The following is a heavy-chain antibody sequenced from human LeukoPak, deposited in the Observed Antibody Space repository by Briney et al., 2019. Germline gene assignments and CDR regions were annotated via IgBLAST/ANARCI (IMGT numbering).Heavy chain of an antibody. J-gene: IGHJ4*02. D-gene: IGHD3-9*01. V-gene: IGHV3-30-3*01. CDR2: ISYDGSNK. CDR1: GFTFSSYA. CDR3: ARDFAPLRYFDWLLNFDY. Sequence: GGSLRLSCAASGFTFSSYAMHWVRQAPGKGLEWVAVISYDGSNKYYADSVKGRFTISRDNSKNTLYLQMNSLRVKDTAVYYCARDFAPLRYFDWLLNFDYWGQGTLVTVSS.